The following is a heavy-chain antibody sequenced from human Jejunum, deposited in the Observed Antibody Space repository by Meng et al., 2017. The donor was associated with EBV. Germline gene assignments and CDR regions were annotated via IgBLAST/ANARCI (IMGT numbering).Heavy chain of an antibody. CDR2: IYYSGST. CDR1: GGSISSSSYH. V-gene: IGHV4-39*01. Sequence: LQLQEPGPGVVKPSETLSLTCTVSGGSISSSSYHWGWIRQPPGKGLEWIGSIYYSGSTYYNPSLKSRVTISVDTSKNQFSLKLSSVTAADTAVYYCARRGGEGWFDPWGQGTLVTVSS. J-gene: IGHJ5*02. CDR3: ARRGGEGWFDP. D-gene: IGHD3-10*01.